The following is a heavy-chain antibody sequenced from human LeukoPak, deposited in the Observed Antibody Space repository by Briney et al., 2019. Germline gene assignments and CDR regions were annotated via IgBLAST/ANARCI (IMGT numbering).Heavy chain of an antibody. Sequence: GGSLRLSCAASGFTFSNAWMSWVRQAPGEGLEWVGRIKSKTDGGTTDYAAPVKGRFTISRDDSKNTLYLQMNSLKTEDTAVYYCTTDVVGYCSSTSCYRGWGQGTLVTVSS. D-gene: IGHD2-2*02. CDR2: IKSKTDGGTT. J-gene: IGHJ4*02. V-gene: IGHV3-15*01. CDR1: GFTFSNAW. CDR3: TTDVVGYCSSTSCYRG.